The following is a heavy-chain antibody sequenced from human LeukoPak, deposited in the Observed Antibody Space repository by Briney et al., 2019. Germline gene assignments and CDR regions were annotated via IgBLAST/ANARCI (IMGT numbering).Heavy chain of an antibody. CDR1: GFIFNNYV. Sequence: GGSLRLSCAASGFIFNNYVMSWVRQGPGKGLEWVSASGEGGGRTYYADSVKGRFTISRDNSKNTLFLQMGSLRAEDTAVYYCAKGEGPTVGITWGQGTLVTVTS. CDR2: SGEGGGRT. D-gene: IGHD1-7*01. V-gene: IGHV3-23*01. CDR3: AKGEGPTVGIT. J-gene: IGHJ4*02.